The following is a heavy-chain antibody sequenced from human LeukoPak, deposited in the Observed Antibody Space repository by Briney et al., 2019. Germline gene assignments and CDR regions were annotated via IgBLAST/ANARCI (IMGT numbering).Heavy chain of an antibody. CDR2: IRSSGADT. V-gene: IGHV3-23*01. D-gene: IGHD3-22*01. Sequence: GGSLRLSCAASGFTFTNYAMSWVRQAPGKGLEWVSGIRSSGADTFYADSVKGRFTISRDNSQNTLFLQMNSLRGEDTAVYYCARAPADDSSGYEDWGQGTLVTVSS. CDR1: GFTFTNYA. J-gene: IGHJ4*02. CDR3: ARAPADDSSGYED.